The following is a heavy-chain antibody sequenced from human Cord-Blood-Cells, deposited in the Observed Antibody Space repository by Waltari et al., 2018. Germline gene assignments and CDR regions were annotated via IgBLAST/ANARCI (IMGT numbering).Heavy chain of an antibody. D-gene: IGHD5-12*01. CDR1: GFTFSSYW. CDR2: IKQDGSEK. V-gene: IGHV3-7*01. J-gene: IGHJ4*02. Sequence: EVQLVESGGGLVQPGGSLRLSCAASGFTFSSYWISWVRQAPGKGLEWVANIKQDGSEKYYVDSVKGRFTISRDNAKNSLYLQMNSLRAEDTAVYYCARDLGGYSWGQGTLVTVSS. CDR3: ARDLGGYS.